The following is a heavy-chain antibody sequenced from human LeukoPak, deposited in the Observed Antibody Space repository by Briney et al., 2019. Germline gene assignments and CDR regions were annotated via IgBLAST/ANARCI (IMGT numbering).Heavy chain of an antibody. J-gene: IGHJ4*02. Sequence: GGSLRLSCAASGFTFSSYSMNWVRQAPGKGLEWVSYISSSSSTIYYADSVKGRFTISRDNAKNSLYLQMNSLRAEDTAVYYCARDTHLSYAAGFDYWGQGTLVTVSS. V-gene: IGHV3-48*01. CDR2: ISSSSSTI. D-gene: IGHD3-10*01. CDR3: ARDTHLSYAAGFDY. CDR1: GFTFSSYS.